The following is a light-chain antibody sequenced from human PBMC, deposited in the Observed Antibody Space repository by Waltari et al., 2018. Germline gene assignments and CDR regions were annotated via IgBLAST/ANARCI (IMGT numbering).Light chain of an antibody. CDR2: ETS. CDR1: QSVGNF. Sequence: EIVLTQFPATLSLSPGERATLSCRANQSVGNFLAWYQHKPGQSPRLLIHETSNRAAGIPARFSGSGSGTDFTLTISSLEPEDFAVYYCQQRSKWPPITFGQGTRL. J-gene: IGKJ5*01. V-gene: IGKV3-11*01. CDR3: QQRSKWPPIT.